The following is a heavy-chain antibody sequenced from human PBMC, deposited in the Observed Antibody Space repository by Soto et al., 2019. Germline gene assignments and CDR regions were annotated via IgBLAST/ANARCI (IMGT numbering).Heavy chain of an antibody. CDR2: IYYSGST. CDR1: GGSISSGGYY. D-gene: IGHD3-10*01. J-gene: IGHJ4*02. CDR3: ARGSGFGELLPFY. Sequence: TLSLTCAFSGGSISSGGYYWSWIRQHPGKGLEWIGYIYYSGSTYYNPSLKSRVTISVDTSKNQFSLKLSSVTAADTAVYYCARGSGFGELLPFYRGQGTLVTVSS. V-gene: IGHV4-31*11.